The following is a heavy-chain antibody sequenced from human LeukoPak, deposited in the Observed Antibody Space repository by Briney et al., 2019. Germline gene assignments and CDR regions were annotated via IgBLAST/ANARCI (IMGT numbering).Heavy chain of an antibody. V-gene: IGHV3-7*01. Sequence: GRSLRLSCAASGFTFNIYAMHWVRQAPGKGLEWVANIKQDGSEKYYVDSVKGRFTISRDNAKNSLYLQMNSLRAEDTAVYYCARDRETTDFDYWGQGTLVTVSS. J-gene: IGHJ4*02. CDR1: GFTFNIYA. CDR3: ARDRETTDFDY. CDR2: IKQDGSEK. D-gene: IGHD4-17*01.